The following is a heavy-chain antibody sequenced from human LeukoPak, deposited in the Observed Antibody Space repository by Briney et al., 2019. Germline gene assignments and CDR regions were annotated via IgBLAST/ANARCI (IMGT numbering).Heavy chain of an antibody. CDR2: INPNSGGT. Sequence: ASVKVSCKASGYTSTGYYMHWVRQAPGQGLEWMGWINPNSGGTNYAQKFQGRVTMTRDTSISTAYMELSRLRSDDTAAYYCARFDSNSDIVVVPAAVFDYWGQGTLVTVSS. D-gene: IGHD2-2*01. CDR1: GYTSTGYY. J-gene: IGHJ4*02. V-gene: IGHV1-2*02. CDR3: ARFDSNSDIVVVPAAVFDY.